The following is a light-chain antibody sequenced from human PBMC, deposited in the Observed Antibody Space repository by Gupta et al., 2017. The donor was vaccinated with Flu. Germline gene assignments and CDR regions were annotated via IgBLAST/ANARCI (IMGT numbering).Light chain of an antibody. Sequence: QSALTQPASASASPGQSVTISCTGTSSDVGGYDYVSWYQQHPGKAPKVMIYEVSKRPSGVPDRFSGSKSGNSASLTVSGLQAEDEADYYCSSYAGNTYVFGTGTKVTAL. V-gene: IGLV2-8*01. CDR3: SSYAGNTYV. CDR1: SSDVGGYDY. J-gene: IGLJ1*01. CDR2: EVS.